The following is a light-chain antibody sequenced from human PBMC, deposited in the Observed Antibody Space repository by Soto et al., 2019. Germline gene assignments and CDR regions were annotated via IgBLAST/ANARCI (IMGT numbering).Light chain of an antibody. CDR3: SSYTRSSTWV. V-gene: IGLV2-14*01. CDR2: EVS. CDR1: SSDIGGHNY. Sequence: QSALTQPASVSGSPGQSITISCTGTSSDIGGHNYVSWYQHHPGKAPKVIIYEVSDRPSGISDRFSGSTSGNTASLTISGLQAEDEADYYCSSYTRSSTWVFGGGTKLTVL. J-gene: IGLJ3*02.